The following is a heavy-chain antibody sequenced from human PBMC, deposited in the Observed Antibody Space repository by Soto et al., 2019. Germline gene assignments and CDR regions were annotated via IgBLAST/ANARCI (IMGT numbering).Heavy chain of an antibody. Sequence: QVQLVQSGAEEKKPGASVKVSCKASGYTFTSYAMHWVRQAPGQRLEWMGWINAGNGNTKYSQKFQGRVTITRDTAASTAYMELSSLKSEDTAVYYCARDAAVSVAGTPKGPLKYFQHWGQGTLVTVSS. D-gene: IGHD6-19*01. J-gene: IGHJ1*01. CDR3: ARDAAVSVAGTPKGPLKYFQH. V-gene: IGHV1-3*05. CDR1: GYTFTSYA. CDR2: INAGNGNT.